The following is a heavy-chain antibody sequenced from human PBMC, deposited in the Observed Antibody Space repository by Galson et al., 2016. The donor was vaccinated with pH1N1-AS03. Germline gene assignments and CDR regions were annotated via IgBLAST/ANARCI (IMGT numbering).Heavy chain of an antibody. CDR2: LSSRGDDA. V-gene: IGHV3-23*01. J-gene: IGHJ6*02. Sequence: SLRLSCAASGFTFSTYSMAWVRQAPGKGLEWVSALSSRGDDAYYADSVKGRFTLSRDNPMNTLYLQMNSLEAEDTAVYYCAKGQLGILFYGIHVWGQGTTVIVSS. CDR3: AKGQLGILFYGIHV. D-gene: IGHD7-27*01. CDR1: GFTFSTYS.